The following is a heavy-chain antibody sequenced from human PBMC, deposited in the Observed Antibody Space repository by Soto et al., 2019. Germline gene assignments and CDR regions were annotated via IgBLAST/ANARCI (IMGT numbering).Heavy chain of an antibody. D-gene: IGHD2-2*01. CDR3: ARSKLVVVPAAMPGGWFDP. Sequence: QVQLVQSGAEVKKPGASVKVSCKASGYTFTGYYMHWVRQAPGQGLEWMGWINPNSGGTNYAQKFQGGVTMTRDTSISTAYMELSRLRSDDTAVYYCARSKLVVVPAAMPGGWFDPWGQGTLVTVSS. CDR2: INPNSGGT. J-gene: IGHJ5*02. V-gene: IGHV1-2*02. CDR1: GYTFTGYY.